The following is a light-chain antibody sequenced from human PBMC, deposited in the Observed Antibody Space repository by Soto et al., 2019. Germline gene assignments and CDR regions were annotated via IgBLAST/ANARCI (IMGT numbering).Light chain of an antibody. J-gene: IGKJ5*01. Sequence: EIVMTQSPATLSVSPGERATLSCRASQSVSGNLAWYQQKPGQAPSLLIYGASTRATGLPARFSGSGSGTEFTLTISSLQSGDFAVYYCQQYNNWLITFGQGTRLEIK. V-gene: IGKV3-15*01. CDR2: GAS. CDR1: QSVSGN. CDR3: QQYNNWLIT.